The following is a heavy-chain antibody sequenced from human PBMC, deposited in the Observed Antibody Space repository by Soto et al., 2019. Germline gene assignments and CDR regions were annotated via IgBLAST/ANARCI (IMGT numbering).Heavy chain of an antibody. D-gene: IGHD6-19*01. J-gene: IGHJ4*02. CDR1: GGSISSYY. V-gene: IGHV4-59*08. Sequence: PSETLSLTCTVSGGSISSYYWSWIRQPPGKGLEWIGYIYYSGSTNYNPSLKSRVTISVDTSKNQFSLKLSSVTAADTAVYYCARLRSGPDNGWYWAFDYWGQGTLVTVSS. CDR2: IYYSGST. CDR3: ARLRSGPDNGWYWAFDY.